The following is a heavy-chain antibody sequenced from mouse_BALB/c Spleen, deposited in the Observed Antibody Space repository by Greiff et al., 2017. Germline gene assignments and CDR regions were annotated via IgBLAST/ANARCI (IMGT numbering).Heavy chain of an antibody. CDR2: ISSGGGST. V-gene: IGHV5-12-1*01. J-gene: IGHJ3*01. Sequence: EVQVVESGGGLVKPGGSLKLSCAASGFAFSSYDMSWVRQTPEKRLEWVAYISSGGGSTYYPDTVKGRFTISRDNAKNTLYLQMSSLKSEDTAMYYCARHTWFAYWGQGTLVTVSA. CDR3: ARHTWFAY. CDR1: GFAFSSYD.